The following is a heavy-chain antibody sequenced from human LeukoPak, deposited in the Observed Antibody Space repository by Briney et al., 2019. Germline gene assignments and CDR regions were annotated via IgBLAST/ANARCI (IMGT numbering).Heavy chain of an antibody. CDR2: IIPIFGTA. CDR3: ATYSSSWSSYYYGVDV. J-gene: IGHJ6*04. Sequence: SVKVSCKASGGTFSSYAISWVRQAPGQGLEWMGGIIPIFGTANYAQKFQGRVTITADKSTSTAYMELSSLRSEDTAVYYCATYSSSWSSYYYGVDVWGKGTTVTVSS. V-gene: IGHV1-69*06. D-gene: IGHD6-13*01. CDR1: GGTFSSYA.